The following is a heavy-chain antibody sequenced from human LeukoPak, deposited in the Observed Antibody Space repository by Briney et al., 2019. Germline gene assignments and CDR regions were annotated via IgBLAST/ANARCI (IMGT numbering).Heavy chain of an antibody. V-gene: IGHV3-23*01. J-gene: IGHJ5*02. Sequence: PGGSLRLSCAASGFTFSSYAMSWVRQAPGKGLEWVSAISGSGGSTYYADSVKGRFTISRDNSKNTLYLQMNSLRAEDTAVYYCAKGGHGSGRTNWFDPWGQGTLVTVSS. CDR1: GFTFSSYA. CDR3: AKGGHGSGRTNWFDP. CDR2: ISGSGGST. D-gene: IGHD3-10*01.